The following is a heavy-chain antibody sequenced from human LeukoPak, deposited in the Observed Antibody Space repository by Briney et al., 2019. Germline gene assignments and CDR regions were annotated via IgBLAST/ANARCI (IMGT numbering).Heavy chain of an antibody. J-gene: IGHJ4*02. CDR1: GFTFFTYW. CDR3: AKDRDPYCSGGSCYPFDY. Sequence: GGSLRLSCAASGFTFFTYWMNWVRQAPGKGLEWVANIKEDGSEINYVDSVKGRFTISRDNSKNTLYLQMNSLRAEDTAVYYCAKDRDPYCSGGSCYPFDYWGQGTLVTISS. D-gene: IGHD2-15*01. V-gene: IGHV3-7*01. CDR2: IKEDGSEI.